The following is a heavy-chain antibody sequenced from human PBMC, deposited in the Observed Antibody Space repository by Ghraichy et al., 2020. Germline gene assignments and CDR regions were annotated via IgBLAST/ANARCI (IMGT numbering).Heavy chain of an antibody. CDR3: SSITMVRGVITKDAFEI. D-gene: IGHD3-10*01. CDR1: DYSISIGFY. CDR2: INHSGST. V-gene: IGHV4-38-2*01. J-gene: IGHJ3*02. Sequence: SETLSLTCAVSDYSISIGFYWGWIRQPPGEGLEWIGSINHSGSTYYNPSLKSRVAMSVDMSKNQFSLKLSSVTAADTAVYYCSSITMVRGVITKDAFEIWGQGTAVTVSS.